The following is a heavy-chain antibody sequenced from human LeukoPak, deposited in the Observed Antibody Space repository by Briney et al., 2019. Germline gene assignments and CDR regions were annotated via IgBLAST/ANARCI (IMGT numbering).Heavy chain of an antibody. CDR3: AGGDGSGWSGGRNFPH. D-gene: IGHD6-19*01. CDR1: GGSIGRYF. CDR2: IYYGATT. J-gene: IGHJ1*01. V-gene: IGHV4-59*01. Sequence: SETLSLTCNVSGGSIGRYFWSWIRQPPGKTLEWIGYIYYGATTTYNPSFKSRVTISVDTPKNQFSLKLKSVTAADTAFYYCAGGDGSGWSGGRNFPHWGQGTLVTVSS.